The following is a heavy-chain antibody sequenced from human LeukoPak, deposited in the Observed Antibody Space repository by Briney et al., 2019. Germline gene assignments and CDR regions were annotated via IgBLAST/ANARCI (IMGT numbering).Heavy chain of an antibody. D-gene: IGHD6-19*01. CDR1: GGSISSYY. Sequence: SETLSLTCTVSGGSISSYYWSWIRQPPGKGLEWIGYIYYSGSTNYNPSLKSRVTISVDTSKNQFSLKLSSVTAADTAVYYCARRYSSGWYSTSGGSWFDPWGQGTLVTVSS. CDR2: IYYSGST. J-gene: IGHJ5*02. CDR3: ARRYSSGWYSTSGGSWFDP. V-gene: IGHV4-59*08.